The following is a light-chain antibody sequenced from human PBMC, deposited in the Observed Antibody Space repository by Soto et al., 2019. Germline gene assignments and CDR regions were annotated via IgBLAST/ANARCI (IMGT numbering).Light chain of an antibody. V-gene: IGKV3-11*01. CDR3: QQRSNLPPT. J-gene: IGKJ5*01. Sequence: EIVLTQSPATLSLSPGERATLSCRASQSISSYLAWYRQIPGQAPRLLIYDASNSATGIPDRFSGGGSGTDFTLTISSLEPEDFAVYYCQQRSNLPPTFGQGTRLEIK. CDR2: DAS. CDR1: QSISSY.